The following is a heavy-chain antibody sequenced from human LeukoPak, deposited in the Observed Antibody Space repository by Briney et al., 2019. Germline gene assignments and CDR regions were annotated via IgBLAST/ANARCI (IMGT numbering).Heavy chain of an antibody. D-gene: IGHD2-2*01. V-gene: IGHV1-18*01. CDR1: GYTFTSYG. Sequence: ASVKVSCKASGYTFTSYGISWVRQAPGQGLEWMGWISAYNGNTNYAQKLQGRVTMTTDTSTSTAYMELRSLRSDDTAVCYCARIPCSSTSCYLMIYNWFDPWGQGTLVTVSS. CDR2: ISAYNGNT. CDR3: ARIPCSSTSCYLMIYNWFDP. J-gene: IGHJ5*02.